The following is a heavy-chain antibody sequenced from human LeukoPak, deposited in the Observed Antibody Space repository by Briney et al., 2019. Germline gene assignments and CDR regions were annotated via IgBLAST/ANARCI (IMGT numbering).Heavy chain of an antibody. Sequence: GGSLRLSCAASGFTVSSNYMSSVRQATAKGLELDSVIYSWDSTYYADSGKGRLTISRDNSKNTLYLQMNSLTAEDTAVYYCARDPYYDSPFWGQGTLVTVSS. CDR2: IYSWDST. CDR3: ARDPYYDSPF. V-gene: IGHV3-66*03. D-gene: IGHD3-22*01. J-gene: IGHJ4*02. CDR1: GFTVSSNY.